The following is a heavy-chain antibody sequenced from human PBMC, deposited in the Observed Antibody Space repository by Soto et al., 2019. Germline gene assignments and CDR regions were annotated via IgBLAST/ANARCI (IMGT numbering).Heavy chain of an antibody. CDR1: GFSLSTSGVA. V-gene: IGHV2-5*02. D-gene: IGHD2-15*01. CDR3: ANLPPTPDWFDP. CDR2: IFWDDDK. Sequence: SGPTLVNPTQTLTLTCTFSGFSLSTSGVAVGWIRQAPRKAPEWLAFIFWDDDKRYSPSLENRLTITKDTSKNQVVLTMTNMDPVDTATYYCANLPPTPDWFDPWGQGTLVTVSS. J-gene: IGHJ5*02.